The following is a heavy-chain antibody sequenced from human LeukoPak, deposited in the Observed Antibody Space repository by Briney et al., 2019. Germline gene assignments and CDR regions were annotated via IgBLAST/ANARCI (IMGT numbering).Heavy chain of an antibody. D-gene: IGHD6-13*01. Sequence: SETLSLTCAVSGGSISSSNWWSWVRQPPGKGLEWIGEIYHSGSTNYNPSLKSRVTISVDKSKNQFSLKLSSVTAADTAVYYCVRDARGAAAADDAFDIWGQGTMVTVSS. J-gene: IGHJ3*02. CDR2: IYHSGST. V-gene: IGHV4-4*02. CDR1: GGSISSSNW. CDR3: VRDARGAAAADDAFDI.